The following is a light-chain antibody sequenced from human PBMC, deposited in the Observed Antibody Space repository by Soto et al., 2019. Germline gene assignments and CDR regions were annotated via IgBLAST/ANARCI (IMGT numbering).Light chain of an antibody. CDR2: HAS. Sequence: IQLTQSPSTLPASVGDRVTLTCRASQSISNWLAWYQQKPGTAPKLLIYHASILETAVPSRFSGNGSGTEFTLTISSLQSEDFAVYYCQQYNNWPPYTFGQGTKLEIK. CDR3: QQYNNWPPYT. V-gene: IGKV1-5*01. CDR1: QSISNW. J-gene: IGKJ2*01.